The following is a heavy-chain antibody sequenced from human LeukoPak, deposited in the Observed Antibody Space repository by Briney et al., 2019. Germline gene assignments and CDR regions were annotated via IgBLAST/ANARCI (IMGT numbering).Heavy chain of an antibody. CDR3: ARVDVLRFLEWSYEVP. Sequence: GASVKVSCKASGYTFTSYGISWVRQAPGQGLEWMGWIRAYNGNTNYAQKLQGRVTMTTDTSTSTAYMELRSLRSDDTAVYYCARVDVLRFLEWSYEVPWGQGTLVTVSS. CDR2: IRAYNGNT. V-gene: IGHV1-18*01. CDR1: GYTFTSYG. J-gene: IGHJ5*02. D-gene: IGHD3-3*01.